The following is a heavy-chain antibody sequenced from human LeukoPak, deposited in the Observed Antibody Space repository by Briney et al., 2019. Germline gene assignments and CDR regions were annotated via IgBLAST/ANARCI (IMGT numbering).Heavy chain of an antibody. V-gene: IGHV1-46*01. CDR3: ARELHLRIAVAGTATDY. CDR1: GYTFTSYY. Sequence: GASVKVSCKASGYTFTSYYMHWVRQAPGQGLEWMGIINPSGGSTSYAQKFQGRVTMTRDTSTSTVYMELSSLRSEDTAVYYCARELHLRIAVAGTATDYWGQGTLVTVSP. D-gene: IGHD6-19*01. J-gene: IGHJ4*02. CDR2: INPSGGST.